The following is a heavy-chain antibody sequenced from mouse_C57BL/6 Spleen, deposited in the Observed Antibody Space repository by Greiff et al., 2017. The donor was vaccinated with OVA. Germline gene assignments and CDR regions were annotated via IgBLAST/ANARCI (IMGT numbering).Heavy chain of an antibody. CDR3: AREDYDGYYGGFAY. D-gene: IGHD2-3*01. CDR2: IYPRSGNT. J-gene: IGHJ3*01. Sequence: QVQLKESGAELARPGASVKLSCKASGYTFTRYGISWVKQRTGQGLEWIGEIYPRSGNTYYNEKFKGKATLTADKSSSTAYMELRSLTSEDSAVYFCAREDYDGYYGGFAYWGQGTLVTVSA. CDR1: GYTFTRYG. V-gene: IGHV1-81*01.